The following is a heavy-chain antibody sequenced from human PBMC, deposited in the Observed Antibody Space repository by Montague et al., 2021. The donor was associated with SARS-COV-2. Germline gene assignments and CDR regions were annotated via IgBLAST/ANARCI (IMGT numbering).Heavy chain of an antibody. V-gene: IGHV6-1*01. J-gene: IGHJ6*02. CDR3: ARGLPAGPNFGMDV. CDR2: TYYRSKWYY. D-gene: IGHD2-2*01. Sequence: CAISGDSVSSNSGAWNWLRQSPSRGLEWLGRTYYRSKWYYNYGVSVESRITVNAGTSKNQVFLQLNSVTPEDTAVYFCARGLPAGPNFGMDVWGQGTTVTVSS. CDR1: GDSVSSNSGA.